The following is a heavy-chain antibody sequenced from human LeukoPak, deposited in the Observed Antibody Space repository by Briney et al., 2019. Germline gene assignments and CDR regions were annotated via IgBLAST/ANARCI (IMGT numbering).Heavy chain of an antibody. CDR2: INPSGGST. J-gene: IGHJ4*02. V-gene: IGHV1-46*01. CDR1: GYTFTSYY. CDR3: ARGVQQQLIYYFDY. D-gene: IGHD6-13*01. Sequence: GASVKVSCKASGYTFTSYYMHWVRQAPGQGLEWMGIINPSGGSTSYAQKFQGRVTMTTDTSTSTAYMELRSLRSDDTAVYYCARGVQQQLIYYFDYWGQGTLVTVSS.